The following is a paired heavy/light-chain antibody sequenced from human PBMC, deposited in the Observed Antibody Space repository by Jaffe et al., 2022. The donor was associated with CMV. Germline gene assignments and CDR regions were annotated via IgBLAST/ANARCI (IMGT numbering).Heavy chain of an antibody. J-gene: IGHJ4*02. Sequence: QVQLVQSGAEVKKPGASVKVSCKASGYTFTSYYMHWVRQAPGQGLEWMGIINPSGGSTSYAQKFQGRVTMTRDTSTSTVYMELSSLRSEDTAVYYCAMALDNRAQSKRWLRPFDYWGQGTLVTVSS. CDR3: AMALDNRAQSKRWLRPFDY. CDR2: INPSGGST. V-gene: IGHV1-46*01. CDR1: GYTFTSYY. D-gene: IGHD5-12*01.
Light chain of an antibody. Sequence: EIVMTQSPATLSVSPGERATLSCRASQSVSSNLAWYQQKPGQAPRLLIYGASTRATGIPARFSGSGSGTEFTLTISSLQSEDFAVYYCQQYNNWLLTFGGGTKVEIK. CDR2: GAS. V-gene: IGKV3-15*01. CDR1: QSVSSN. CDR3: QQYNNWLLT. J-gene: IGKJ4*01.